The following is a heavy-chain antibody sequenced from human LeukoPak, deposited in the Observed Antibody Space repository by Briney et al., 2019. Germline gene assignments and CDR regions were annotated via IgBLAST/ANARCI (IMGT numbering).Heavy chain of an antibody. CDR1: GYTFTSYY. CDR2: INPSGGST. J-gene: IGHJ5*02. V-gene: IGHV1-46*01. CDR3: AREGYYDSSGRNWFDP. D-gene: IGHD3-22*01. Sequence: ASVKVSCKASGYTFTSYYMHWVRQAPGQGLEWMGIINPSGGSTSYAQKFQGRVTMTRDMSTSTVYMELSRLRSDDTAVYYCAREGYYDSSGRNWFDPWGQGTLVTVSS.